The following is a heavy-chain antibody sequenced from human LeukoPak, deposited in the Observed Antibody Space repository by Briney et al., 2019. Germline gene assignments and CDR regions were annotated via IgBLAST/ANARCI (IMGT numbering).Heavy chain of an antibody. Sequence: SETLSLTCTVSGGSMSINSYYWNWMRQSPGKELEWIGNIYHSGSTHYNPSLKSRVTLSVDTSTSHFSLKLTSVTAADTAVYYCARGYCSGGSCPFDSWGRGTLVTVSS. CDR1: GGSMSINSYY. D-gene: IGHD2-15*01. V-gene: IGHV4-61*03. J-gene: IGHJ4*02. CDR3: ARGYCSGGSCPFDS. CDR2: IYHSGST.